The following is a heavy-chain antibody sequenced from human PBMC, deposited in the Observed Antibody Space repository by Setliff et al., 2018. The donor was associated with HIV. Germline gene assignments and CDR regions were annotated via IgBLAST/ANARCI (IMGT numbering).Heavy chain of an antibody. D-gene: IGHD1-26*01. Sequence: VKVSCKASGYTFTSYYMHWVRQAPGQRLEWMGIINPSGGSTSYAQKFQGRVAMTRDTSTSTVYMELSSLRSEDTAVYYCAGTAGWELPPRLYYYYYYMDVWGKGTTVTVSS. CDR1: GYTFTSYY. CDR2: INPSGGST. V-gene: IGHV1-46*01. CDR3: AGTAGWELPPRLYYYYYYMDV. J-gene: IGHJ6*03.